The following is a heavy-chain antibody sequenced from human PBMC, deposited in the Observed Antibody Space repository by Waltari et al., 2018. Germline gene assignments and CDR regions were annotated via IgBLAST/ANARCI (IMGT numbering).Heavy chain of an antibody. CDR1: GFTFSSYA. D-gene: IGHD3-3*01. J-gene: IGHJ5*02. CDR2: ISGSGGST. Sequence: EVQLLESGGGLVQPGGSLRLSCAASGFTFSSYAMSWVRQAPGKGLGWVSAISGSGGSTYYADSVKGRFTIFRDNSKNTLYLQMNSLRAEDTAVYYCAKDQNGFLEWLAPSPNWFDPWGQGTLVTVSS. CDR3: AKDQNGFLEWLAPSPNWFDP. V-gene: IGHV3-23*01.